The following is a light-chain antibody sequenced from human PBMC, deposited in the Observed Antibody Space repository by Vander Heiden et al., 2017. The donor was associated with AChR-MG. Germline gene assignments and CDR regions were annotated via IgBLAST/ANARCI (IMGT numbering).Light chain of an antibody. Sequence: EIVLTQSPATLSFSPGERATLSCRASQSVGSYLAWYQQKPGQAPRLLIHDASNRATDIPSRFSGSGSGTDFTLTISSLEAEDFAVYYCQQRSNWRFTFGPGTKVDI. CDR1: QSVGSY. V-gene: IGKV3-11*01. J-gene: IGKJ3*01. CDR3: QQRSNWRFT. CDR2: DAS.